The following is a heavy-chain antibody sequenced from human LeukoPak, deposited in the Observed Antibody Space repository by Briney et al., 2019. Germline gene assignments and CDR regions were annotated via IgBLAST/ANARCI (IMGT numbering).Heavy chain of an antibody. CDR2: IIPILGIA. V-gene: IGHV1-69*04. CDR3: ARYGDYAYGTDV. J-gene: IGHJ6*02. Sequence: ASVKVSCKASGGTFSSYAISWVRQAPGQGLEWMGRIIPILGIANYAQKFQGRVTITADKSTSTAYMELSSLRSEDTAVYYCARYGDYAYGTDVWGQGTTVTVSS. CDR1: GGTFSSYA. D-gene: IGHD4-17*01.